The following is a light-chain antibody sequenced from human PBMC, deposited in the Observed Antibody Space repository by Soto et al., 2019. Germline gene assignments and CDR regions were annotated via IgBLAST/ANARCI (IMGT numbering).Light chain of an antibody. CDR3: ASYAGSNNFVV. J-gene: IGLJ2*01. CDR1: SSDIGAYNY. Sequence: QSALTQPPSASGSPGQSVTISCTGTSSDIGAYNYVSWYQQHPDKPPKFMIYEVTKRPSGVPDRFSGSKSGNTASLTISGLQAEDEADYYCASYAGSNNFVVFGGGTKLTVL. CDR2: EVT. V-gene: IGLV2-8*01.